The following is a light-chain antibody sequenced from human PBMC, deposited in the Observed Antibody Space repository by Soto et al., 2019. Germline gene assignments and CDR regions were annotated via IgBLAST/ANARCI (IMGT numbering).Light chain of an antibody. CDR3: QVWDSSSSYV. J-gene: IGLJ1*01. Sequence: VLTQPPSVSVAPGQTATITCGGNNIRTKSVHWYQQRPGQAPVLVVYADSDRPSGIPERFSGSNSGNTATLTISRVEAGDEADYYCQVWDSSSSYVFGAGTKVTVL. V-gene: IGLV3-21*02. CDR1: NIRTKS. CDR2: ADS.